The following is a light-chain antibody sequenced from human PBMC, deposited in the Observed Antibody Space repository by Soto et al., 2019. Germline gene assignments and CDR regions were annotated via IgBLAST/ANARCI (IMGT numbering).Light chain of an antibody. V-gene: IGKV3-20*01. J-gene: IGKJ1*01. CDR3: QQYDNFPQT. CDR2: GAS. Sequence: EIVLTQSPGTLSLSPGERATLSCRASQSVTSNYLAWYQQKPGQAPGLLIYGASSRATGIPDRFSGSGSGTDFTLTISRLEPEDFAVYYCQQYDNFPQTFGQGTRVEIK. CDR1: QSVTSNY.